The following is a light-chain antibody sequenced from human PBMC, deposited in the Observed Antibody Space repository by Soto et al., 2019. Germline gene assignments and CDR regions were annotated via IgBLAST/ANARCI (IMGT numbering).Light chain of an antibody. Sequence: DIHMTQSPSSLSASVGDRVTITCRASQNIKKFLNWYQQRPGKAPSALIHATSTLQNGVSSRFSGSGSDTDFTLTITSLQPEDFATYFCPQSYSSPLTFGGGTKVEL. CDR2: ATS. V-gene: IGKV1-39*01. J-gene: IGKJ4*01. CDR3: PQSYSSPLT. CDR1: QNIKKF.